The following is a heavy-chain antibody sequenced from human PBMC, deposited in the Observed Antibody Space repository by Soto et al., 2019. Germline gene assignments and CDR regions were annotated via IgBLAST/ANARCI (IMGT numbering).Heavy chain of an antibody. CDR1: DGSCRDHG. J-gene: IGHJ6*02. D-gene: IGHD5-12*01. Sequence: SLTIRLPWTVDDGSCRDHGWSWISKNKRKGLEWIGEINHSGSTNYNPSLKSRVTISVDTSKNQFSLKLSSVTAADTAVYYCARVEGERWLQWTLYYYYYGMDVWGQGTTVTVSS. CDR2: INHSGST. CDR3: ARVEGERWLQWTLYYYYYGMDV. V-gene: IGHV4-34*01.